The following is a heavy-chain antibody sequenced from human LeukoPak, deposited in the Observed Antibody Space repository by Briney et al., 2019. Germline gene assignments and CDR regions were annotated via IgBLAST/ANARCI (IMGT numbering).Heavy chain of an antibody. V-gene: IGHV3-30*03. J-gene: IGHJ4*02. CDR3: ARDLGSYSSGWYMGFDY. Sequence: GGSLRLSCAASGFTFSSYGMHWVRQAPGKGLEWVAVISYDGSNKYYADSVKGRFTISRDNSKNTLYLQMNSLRVEDTAIYYCARDLGSYSSGWYMGFDYWGQGTLVTVSS. CDR2: ISYDGSNK. CDR1: GFTFSSYG. D-gene: IGHD6-19*01.